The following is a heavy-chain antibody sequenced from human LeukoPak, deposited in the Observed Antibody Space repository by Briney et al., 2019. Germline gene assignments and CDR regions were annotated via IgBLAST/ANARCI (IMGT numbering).Heavy chain of an antibody. J-gene: IGHJ4*02. Sequence: KPGGSLRLSCAASGFTFISYSMNWFRQAPGKGLEWVSSISSSSSYIYYADSVKGRFTISRDNAKNSLYLQMNSLRAEDTAVYYCARDYCSGGSCYPRFDYWGQGTLVTVSS. D-gene: IGHD2-15*01. CDR1: GFTFISYS. CDR3: ARDYCSGGSCYPRFDY. V-gene: IGHV3-21*01. CDR2: ISSSSSYI.